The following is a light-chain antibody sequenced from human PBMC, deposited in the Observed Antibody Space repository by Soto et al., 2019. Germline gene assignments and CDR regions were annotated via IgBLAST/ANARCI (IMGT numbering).Light chain of an antibody. Sequence: EIVMTQSPATLSLSPGETATLSCRASQSVHSNLAWFQQRPGQAPRLLIYGASSRATGIPVRFSGSGSGTEFTLTISSLQPEDFAVYYCQQYTDWPWGTFGGGTKVDIK. CDR3: QQYTDWPWGT. V-gene: IGKV3-15*01. J-gene: IGKJ4*01. CDR1: QSVHSN. CDR2: GAS.